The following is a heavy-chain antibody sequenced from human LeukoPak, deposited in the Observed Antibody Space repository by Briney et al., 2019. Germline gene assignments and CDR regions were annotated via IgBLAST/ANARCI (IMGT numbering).Heavy chain of an antibody. J-gene: IGHJ2*01. D-gene: IGHD1-1*01. CDR3: AGSDTTGYTPREWDYWYFDL. Sequence: GGSLRLSCAASGFTFSSYGMHWVRQAPGKGLEWVALISYDGSNKYYADSVKGRFTISRDNSRNTLYLQMNSLRAEDTAVYYCAGSDTTGYTPREWDYWYFDLWGRGTLVTVSS. CDR1: GFTFSSYG. V-gene: IGHV3-30*03. CDR2: ISYDGSNK.